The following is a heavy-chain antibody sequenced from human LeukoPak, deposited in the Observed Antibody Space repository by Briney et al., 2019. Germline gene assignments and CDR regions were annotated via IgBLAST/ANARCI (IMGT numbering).Heavy chain of an antibody. Sequence: GESLKISCKSSGYNFTSHYITLVRQMPGKGLEWMGRIDPSDSYPNYSPSFQGHVTISTDKSITTAYLYWSSLKASDTAMYYCARRNTYGLENWGQGTLVTVSS. CDR1: GYNFTSHY. CDR3: ARRNTYGLEN. J-gene: IGHJ4*02. V-gene: IGHV5-10-1*01. CDR2: IDPSDSYP. D-gene: IGHD3-10*01.